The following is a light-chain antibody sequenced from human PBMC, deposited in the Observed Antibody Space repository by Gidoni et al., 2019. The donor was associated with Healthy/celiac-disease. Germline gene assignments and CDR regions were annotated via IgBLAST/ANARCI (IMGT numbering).Light chain of an antibody. CDR2: GAS. J-gene: IGKJ1*01. CDR1: QSVSRSY. Sequence: EIVLTQSPGTLSLSPGESATLSCRASQSVSRSYLAWYQQKPGQAPRLLIDGASSRATGIPDRVSGSGSGTDFTLTISRLEPEDFAVYYCQQYGSSPQTFGQGTKVEIK. V-gene: IGKV3-20*01. CDR3: QQYGSSPQT.